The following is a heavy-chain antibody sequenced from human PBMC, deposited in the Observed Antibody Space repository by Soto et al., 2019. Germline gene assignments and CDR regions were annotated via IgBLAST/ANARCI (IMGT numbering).Heavy chain of an antibody. CDR3: ARDRFSGYKWSQFEY. CDR2: IYHTGST. Sequence: LSLTCTVSGVTVSSDAYYWSWIRQHPGKGLEWIGNIYHTGSTYYSPSLKSRVVISLDTSNNQFSLTLTSVTAADTAVYYCARDRFSGYKWSQFEYWGREPRVTVSS. D-gene: IGHD2-8*01. CDR1: GVTVSSDAYY. J-gene: IGHJ4*02. V-gene: IGHV4-31*03.